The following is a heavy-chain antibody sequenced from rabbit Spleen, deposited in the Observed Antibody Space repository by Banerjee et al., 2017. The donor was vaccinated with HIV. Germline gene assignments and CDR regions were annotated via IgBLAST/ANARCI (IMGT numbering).Heavy chain of an antibody. D-gene: IGHD4-1*01. Sequence: QSLEESGGDLVQPGASLTLTCTASGFSFSSDAWIYWVRQAPGKGLEWIACIPAGSSGNIGYANWAKGRFTISKTSSTTVTLQMTSLTAADTATYFCARDLAGVIGWNFNLWGQGTLVTVS. V-gene: IGHV1S40*01. CDR1: GFSFSSDAW. CDR2: IPAGSSGNI. J-gene: IGHJ4*01. CDR3: ARDLAGVIGWNFNL.